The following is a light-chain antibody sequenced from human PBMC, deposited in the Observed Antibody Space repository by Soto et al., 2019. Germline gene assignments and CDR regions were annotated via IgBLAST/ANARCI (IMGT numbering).Light chain of an antibody. V-gene: IGKV3-15*01. CDR3: QQYNSWPLT. J-gene: IGKJ5*01. Sequence: EKVMTQSPATLSVSPGERATLSCRASQSVRTNLAWHQQKPGQAPRLLIYGASTRATGIPARFSGSGSGTEFTLTISSLQSEDFAFYYCQQYNSWPLTFGQGTRLEIK. CDR2: GAS. CDR1: QSVRTN.